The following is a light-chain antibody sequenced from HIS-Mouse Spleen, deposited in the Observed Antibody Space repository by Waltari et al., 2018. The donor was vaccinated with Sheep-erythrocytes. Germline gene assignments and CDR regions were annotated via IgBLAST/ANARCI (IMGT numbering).Light chain of an antibody. CDR1: STDGGSYNR. J-gene: IGLJ3*02. V-gene: IGLV2-23*01. CDR3: CSYAGSSTPWV. CDR2: EGS. Sequence: QSALTQPASVSGSPGQTITISCPGTSTDGGSYNRVSWDQQHPGKAPKLMIYEGSKRPSGVSNRFSGSKSGNTASLTISGLQAEDEADYYCCSYAGSSTPWVFGGGTKLTVL.